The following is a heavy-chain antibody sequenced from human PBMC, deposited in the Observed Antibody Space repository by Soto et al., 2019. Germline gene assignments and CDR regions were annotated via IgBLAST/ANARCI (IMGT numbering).Heavy chain of an antibody. CDR1: GGSFDGYY. CDR2: IHHSGRT. J-gene: IGHJ4*02. Sequence: QVHLQQWGAGLLKPSETLSLTCALYGGSFDGYYWSCIRQSPGKGLEWIGEIHHSGRTKYNPSLKSRVSLSVDTSTKHFSLKLTSVTAADRGVYYCARGVDSWSGYLFWGQGTPVTVSS. D-gene: IGHD3-3*01. V-gene: IGHV4-34*01. CDR3: ARGVDSWSGYLF.